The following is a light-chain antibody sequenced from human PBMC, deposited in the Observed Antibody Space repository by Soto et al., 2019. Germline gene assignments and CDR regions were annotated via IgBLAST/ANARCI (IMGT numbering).Light chain of an antibody. J-gene: IGKJ1*01. CDR3: QQYGSSSWT. CDR2: AAS. CDR1: QSVSSTY. Sequence: EIVLTQSPGTLSSSPGERATLSCRASQSVSSTYLAWYQQKPGQAPRLLISAASTRATGIPDRFSGSGSGTYFGLTISRLEPEDFAVYYCQQYGSSSWTFGQGTRVEI. V-gene: IGKV3-20*01.